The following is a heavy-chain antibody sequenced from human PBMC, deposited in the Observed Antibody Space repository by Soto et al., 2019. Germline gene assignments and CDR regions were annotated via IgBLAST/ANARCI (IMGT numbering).Heavy chain of an antibody. Sequence: QPGGSLRLSCAASAFTFNNYAMSWVRQAPGKGLEWVSGIGGSGRTTYYADSVKGRFTISRDNSKNTLYLQMNSLRAEDTAVYYCAKGSADGWYGPKDAFDIWGQGTMVTVSS. D-gene: IGHD6-19*01. J-gene: IGHJ3*02. CDR3: AKGSADGWYGPKDAFDI. CDR2: IGGSGRTT. CDR1: AFTFNNYA. V-gene: IGHV3-23*01.